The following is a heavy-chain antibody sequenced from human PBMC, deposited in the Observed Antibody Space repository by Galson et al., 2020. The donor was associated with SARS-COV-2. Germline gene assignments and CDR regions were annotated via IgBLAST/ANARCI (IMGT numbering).Heavy chain of an antibody. D-gene: IGHD2-21*01. V-gene: IGHV1-24*01. CDR2: FDPEDGET. CDR3: ATVPAYCGGDCYRYFDY. Sequence: ASVKVSCKVSGYTLTELSMHWVRQAPGKGLEWMGGFDPEDGETIYAQKFQGRVTMTEDTSTDTAYMELSSLRSEDTAVYYCATVPAYCGGDCYRYFDYWGQGTLVTVSS. J-gene: IGHJ4*02. CDR1: GYTLTELS.